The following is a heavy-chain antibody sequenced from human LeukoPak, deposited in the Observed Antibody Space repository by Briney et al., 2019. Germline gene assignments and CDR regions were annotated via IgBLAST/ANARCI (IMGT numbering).Heavy chain of an antibody. J-gene: IGHJ4*02. V-gene: IGHV3-30*19. CDR3: ARDRNYGGYYVDY. CDR2: ISYDGSNK. D-gene: IGHD4-17*01. CDR1: GFTFSSYG. Sequence: GGSLRLSCAASGFTFSSYGMHWVRQAPGKGLEWVAVISYDGSNKYYADSVKGRFTISRDNSKNTLYLQMNSLRAEDTAVYYCARDRNYGGYYVDYWGQGTLVTVSS.